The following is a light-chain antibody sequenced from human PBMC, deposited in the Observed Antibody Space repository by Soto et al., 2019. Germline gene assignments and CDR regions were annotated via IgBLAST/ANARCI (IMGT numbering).Light chain of an antibody. CDR3: SSYVIITTRCV. Sequence: SALTQPASVSGSPGQSITISCTGTSSDVGGYDYVSWYQQHPGKAPKLMIYDVATRPSGVSDRFSGSKSGNTASLTISGLQAEDEADYYCSSYVIITTRCVFRTRSKVTVL. J-gene: IGLJ1*01. CDR1: SSDVGGYDY. CDR2: DVA. V-gene: IGLV2-14*01.